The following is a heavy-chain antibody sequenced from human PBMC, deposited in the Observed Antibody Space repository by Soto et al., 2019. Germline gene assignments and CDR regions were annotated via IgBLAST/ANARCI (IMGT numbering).Heavy chain of an antibody. V-gene: IGHV1-69*13. CDR3: ARKEYQLPRVNYYYNGMDV. D-gene: IGHD2-2*01. CDR1: GGTFSSYA. CDR2: IIPIFGTA. Sequence: GASVKVSCKASGGTFSSYAISWVRQAPGQGLEWMGGIIPIFGTANYAQKFQGRVTITADESTSTAYMELSSLRSEDTAVYYCARKEYQLPRVNYYYNGMDVWGQGTTVTVSS. J-gene: IGHJ6*02.